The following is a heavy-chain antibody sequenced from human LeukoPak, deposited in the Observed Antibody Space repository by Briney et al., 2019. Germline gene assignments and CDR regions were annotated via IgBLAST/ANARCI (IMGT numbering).Heavy chain of an antibody. J-gene: IGHJ6*03. CDR1: GGSISSYY. Sequence: SETLSLTCTVSGGSISSYYWSWLRQPPGKGLEWIGYIYYDGSTNYNPSLKSRVTISVDTSKNQFSLKLSSVTAADTAVYYCASLAPYYYYYYMDVWGKGTTVTISS. CDR2: IYYDGST. V-gene: IGHV4-59*12. CDR3: ASLAPYYYYYYMDV.